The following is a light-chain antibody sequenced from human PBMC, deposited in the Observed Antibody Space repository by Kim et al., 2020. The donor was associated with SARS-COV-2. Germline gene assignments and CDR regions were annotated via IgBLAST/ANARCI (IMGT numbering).Light chain of an antibody. CDR1: QSVGIY. V-gene: IGKV3-11*01. CDR3: QQRRDWPNT. Sequence: SLSPGERATLSCKASQSVGIYLAWYQQKAGQAPRLLIYAASNRATGIPARFSGSGSGTDFTLTISSLEPEDFALYYCQQRRDWPNTFGQGTKLEI. CDR2: AAS. J-gene: IGKJ2*01.